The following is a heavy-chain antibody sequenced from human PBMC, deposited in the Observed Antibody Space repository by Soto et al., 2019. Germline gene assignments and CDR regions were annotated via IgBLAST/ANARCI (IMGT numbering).Heavy chain of an antibody. Sequence: GGSLRLSCAASGFTFSNAWMSWVRQAPGKGLEWVGRIKSKTDGGTRDYAAPVKGRFTISRDDSKNTLYLQMNSLKTEDTAVYYCAKHIYSRAFDYWGQGTLVTVSS. CDR2: IKSKTDGGTR. CDR1: GFTFSNAW. D-gene: IGHD5-18*01. V-gene: IGHV3-15*01. J-gene: IGHJ4*02. CDR3: AKHIYSRAFDY.